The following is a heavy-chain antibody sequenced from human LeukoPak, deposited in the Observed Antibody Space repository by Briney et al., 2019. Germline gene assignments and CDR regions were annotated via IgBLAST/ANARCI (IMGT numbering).Heavy chain of an antibody. CDR1: GVSLSTSGMC. CDR2: IDWDDDK. V-gene: IGHV2-70*11. J-gene: IGHJ3*01. CDR3: ARMIAFGVVYDAFDV. Sequence: SGPTLVNPTQTLTXTCTFSGVSLSTSGMCVSWIRQPPGKALEWLARIDWDDDKYYSTSLKTRLTISKDTSKNQVVLTMTNMDPVDTATYYCARMIAFGVVYDAFDVWGQGTMVTVSS. D-gene: IGHD3-3*01.